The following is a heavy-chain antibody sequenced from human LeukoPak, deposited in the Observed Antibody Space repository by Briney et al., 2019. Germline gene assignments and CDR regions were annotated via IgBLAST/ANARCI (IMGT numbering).Heavy chain of an antibody. J-gene: IGHJ4*02. V-gene: IGHV4-39*07. Sequence: PSETLSLTCTVSGGSISSSSYYWGWIRQPPGKGLEWIGSIYYSGSTYYNPSLKSRVTISVDTSKNQFSLKLSSVTAADTAVYYCARPQNYYGSGSYCCWGQGTLVTVSS. CDR3: ARPQNYYGSGSYCC. D-gene: IGHD3-10*01. CDR2: IYYSGST. CDR1: GGSISSSSYY.